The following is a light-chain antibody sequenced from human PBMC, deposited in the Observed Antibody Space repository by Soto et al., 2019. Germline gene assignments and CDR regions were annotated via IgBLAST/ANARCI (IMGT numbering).Light chain of an antibody. J-gene: IGLJ1*01. V-gene: IGLV2-14*03. Sequence: QSVLTRPASVSGSPGQSITISCTGTISDVGSYNYVSWYQQYPGKAPKLMIYDVSTRPSGVSDRFSGSKSGNTASLTISGLRAEDEADYYCGSYTTSSNYVFGTGTKV. CDR3: GSYTTSSNYV. CDR2: DVS. CDR1: ISDVGSYNY.